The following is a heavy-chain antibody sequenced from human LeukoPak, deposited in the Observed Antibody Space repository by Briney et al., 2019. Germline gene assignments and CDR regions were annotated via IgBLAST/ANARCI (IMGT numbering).Heavy chain of an antibody. V-gene: IGHV3-23*01. J-gene: IGHJ5*02. CDR3: AKDGRGGDCTSASCTNWFGP. D-gene: IGHD2-2*01. CDR1: GFTFSTYA. Sequence: PGGSLRLSCAASGFTFSTYALTWVRQAPGKGLEWVSTIVGSGGVTYYADSVKGRFTISRDNSKNTLYLKRNSLSGEDTAVYYCAKDGRGGDCTSASCTNWFGPWGQGTLVTVSS. CDR2: IVGSGGVT.